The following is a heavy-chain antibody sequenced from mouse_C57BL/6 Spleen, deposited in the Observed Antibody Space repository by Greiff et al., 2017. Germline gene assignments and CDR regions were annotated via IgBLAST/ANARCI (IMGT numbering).Heavy chain of an antibody. J-gene: IGHJ2*01. CDR3: ATGSLTGYYFDY. V-gene: IGHV1-42*01. CDR2: INPSTGGT. CDR1: GYSFTGYY. Sequence: VQLKQSGPELVKPGASVKISCKASGYSFTGYYMNWVKQSPEKSLEWIGEINPSTGGTTYNQKFKAKATLTVDKSSSTAYMQLNSLTSEDSAVYYCATGSLTGYYFDYWGQGTTRTVSS. D-gene: IGHD4-1*01.